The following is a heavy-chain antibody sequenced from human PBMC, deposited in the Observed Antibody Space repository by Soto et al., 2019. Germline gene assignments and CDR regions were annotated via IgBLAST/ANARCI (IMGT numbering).Heavy chain of an antibody. CDR2: INHSGST. V-gene: IGHV4-34*01. Sequence: PSETLSLTCAVYGGSFSGYYWSWIRQPPGKGLEWIGEINHSGSTNYNPSLKSRVTISVDTSKNQFSLKLSSVTAADTAVYYCARAAGIAAAGTWDDAFDIWGQGTMVTVSS. D-gene: IGHD6-13*01. CDR1: GGSFSGYY. CDR3: ARAAGIAAAGTWDDAFDI. J-gene: IGHJ3*02.